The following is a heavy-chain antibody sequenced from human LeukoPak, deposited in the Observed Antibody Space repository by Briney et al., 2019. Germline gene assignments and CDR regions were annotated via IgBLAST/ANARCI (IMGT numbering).Heavy chain of an antibody. J-gene: IGHJ6*03. D-gene: IGHD6-13*01. Sequence: GGSLRLSCAASGFTFSSYSMNWVRQAPGKGLEWVSSISSSSSYIYYADSVKGRFTISRDNAKNSLYLQMNSLRAEDTAVYYCAKVIKAAGPPFYYMDVWGKGTTVTVSS. CDR2: ISSSSSYI. CDR3: AKVIKAAGPPFYYMDV. V-gene: IGHV3-21*01. CDR1: GFTFSSYS.